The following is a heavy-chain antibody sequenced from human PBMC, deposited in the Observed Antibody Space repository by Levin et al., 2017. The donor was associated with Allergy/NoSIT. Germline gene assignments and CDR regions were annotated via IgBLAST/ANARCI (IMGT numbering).Heavy chain of an antibody. V-gene: IGHV3-30*18. CDR2: ISYDGSNK. J-gene: IGHJ6*02. D-gene: IGHD6-19*01. Sequence: GGSLKISCAASGFTFSSYGMHWVRQAPGKGLEWVAVISYDGSNKYYADSVKGRFTISRDNSKNTLYLQMNSLRAEDTAVYYCAKEDSSGWYCCYYYGMDVWGQGTTVTVSS. CDR1: GFTFSSYG. CDR3: AKEDSSGWYCCYYYGMDV.